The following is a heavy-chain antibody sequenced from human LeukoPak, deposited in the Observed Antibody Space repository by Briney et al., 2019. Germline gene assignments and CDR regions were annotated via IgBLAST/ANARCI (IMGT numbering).Heavy chain of an antibody. CDR2: ISYNGNI. V-gene: IGHV4-59*08. D-gene: IGHD2-21*02. CDR3: ARLSGDPWY. Sequence: SETLSLTCTVSGDSVSSYNWSWIRQPPGKALEWVGDISYNGNIYYNPSLKSRVTMSVDTSKNQFSLKLSSVTAADTAVYYCARLSGDPWYWGQGTLVAVSS. CDR1: GDSVSSYN. J-gene: IGHJ4*02.